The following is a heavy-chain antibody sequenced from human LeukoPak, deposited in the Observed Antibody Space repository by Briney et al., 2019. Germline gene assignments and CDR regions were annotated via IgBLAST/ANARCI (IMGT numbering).Heavy chain of an antibody. CDR2: INPSGGST. CDR1: GYTFTSYY. CDR3: ARGPITMIVVNWFDP. V-gene: IGHV1-46*03. Sequence: APVKVSCKASGYTFTSYYMHWVRQAPGQGLKWMGIINPSGGSTSYAQKFQGRVTMTRDTSTSTVYMELSSLRSEDTAVYYCARGPITMIVVNWFDPWGQGTLVTVSS. J-gene: IGHJ5*02. D-gene: IGHD3-22*01.